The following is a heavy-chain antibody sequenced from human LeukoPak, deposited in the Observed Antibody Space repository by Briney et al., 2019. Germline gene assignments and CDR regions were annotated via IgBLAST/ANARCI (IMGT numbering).Heavy chain of an antibody. J-gene: IGHJ4*02. CDR1: GGSISSYY. Sequence: SETLSLTCAVSGGSISSYYWNWIRQPAGKGLEWIGRIYTSGSTNYNPSLKSRVTMSVDTSKNQFSLKLSSVTAADTAVYYCARVVRYYYDSSGYHDYWGQGTLVTVSS. CDR3: ARVVRYYYDSSGYHDY. D-gene: IGHD3-22*01. CDR2: IYTSGST. V-gene: IGHV4-4*07.